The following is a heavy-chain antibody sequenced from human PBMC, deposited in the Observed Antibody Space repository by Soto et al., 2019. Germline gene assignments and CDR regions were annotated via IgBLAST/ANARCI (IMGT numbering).Heavy chain of an antibody. D-gene: IGHD2-2*01. Sequence: ASVKVSCKASGYTFTGYYMHWVRQAPGQGLEWMGWINPNSGGTNYAQKFQGRVTMTRDTSISTAYMEPSRLRSDDTAVYYCARGRTPYYQGDYWGQGTLVTVSS. CDR3: ARGRTPYYQGDY. CDR2: INPNSGGT. V-gene: IGHV1-2*02. CDR1: GYTFTGYY. J-gene: IGHJ4*02.